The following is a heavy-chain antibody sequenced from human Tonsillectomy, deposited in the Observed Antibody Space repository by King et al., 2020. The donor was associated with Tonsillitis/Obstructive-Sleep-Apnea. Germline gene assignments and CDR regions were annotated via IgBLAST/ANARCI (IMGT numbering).Heavy chain of an antibody. CDR3: AREREGSGLVGDY. CDR1: GFTVSSNY. D-gene: IGHD6-19*01. V-gene: IGHV3-53*01. CDR2: IYSSVST. J-gene: IGHJ4*02. Sequence: VQLVESGGGLIQPGGSLRLSCAASGFTVSSNYMSWVRQAPGKGLEWVSVIYSSVSTHYADSVKGRCTIPRDNSKNTRYLQMNSLRAEDTAVYYCAREREGSGLVGDYWGQGTLVTVSS.